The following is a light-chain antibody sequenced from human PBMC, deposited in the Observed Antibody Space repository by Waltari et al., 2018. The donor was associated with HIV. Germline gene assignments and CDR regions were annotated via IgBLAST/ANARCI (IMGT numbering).Light chain of an antibody. CDR1: SSDVGSYNL. CDR2: EVN. CDR3: CSYAGSSIP. J-gene: IGLJ2*01. V-gene: IGLV2-23*02. Sequence: QSALTQPASVSGSFGQSITISCTGTSSDVGSYNLFSWYQHHPGKAPELIIYEVNKRPSGFSNLFSGSKSGNTASLTVSGLHAEDEADYYCCSYAGSSIPFGGGTKLTVL.